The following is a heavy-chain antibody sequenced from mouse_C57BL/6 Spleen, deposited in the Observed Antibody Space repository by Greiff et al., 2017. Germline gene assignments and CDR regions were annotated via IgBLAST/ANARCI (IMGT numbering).Heavy chain of an antibody. D-gene: IGHD4-1*01. CDR3: ARCDNWDPYWYFDV. CDR2: INPGSGGT. CDR1: GYAFTNYL. J-gene: IGHJ1*03. Sequence: QVQLVESGAELVRPGTSVKVSCKASGYAFTNYLIEWVKQRPGQGLEWIGVINPGSGGTNYNEKFKGKATLTADKSSSTAYMQLSSLTSEDSAVYFCARCDNWDPYWYFDVWGTGTTVTVSS. V-gene: IGHV1-54*01.